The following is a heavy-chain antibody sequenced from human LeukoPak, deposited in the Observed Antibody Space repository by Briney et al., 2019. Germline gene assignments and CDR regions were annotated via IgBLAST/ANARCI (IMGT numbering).Heavy chain of an antibody. CDR1: GFTFSRYA. Sequence: TGGSLRLSCAASGFTFSRYAMSWVRQAPGKGLEWVSAISGSGGSTYYADSVKGRLTISRDNSKNTLCLQMNSLRAEDTAVYYCAKDTLMTTVTPNFDYWGQGTLVTVSS. CDR3: AKDTLMTTVTPNFDY. CDR2: ISGSGGST. D-gene: IGHD4-17*01. V-gene: IGHV3-23*01. J-gene: IGHJ4*02.